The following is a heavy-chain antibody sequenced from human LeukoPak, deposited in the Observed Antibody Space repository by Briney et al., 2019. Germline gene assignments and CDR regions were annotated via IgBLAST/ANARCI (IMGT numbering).Heavy chain of an antibody. D-gene: IGHD2-8*01. CDR1: GGSFSGYY. CDR2: INHSGST. Sequence: SETLSLTCAVYGGSFSGYYWSWIRQPPGKGLEWIGEINHSGSTNYNPSLKSRVTISVDTSKNQFSLKLSSVTAADTAVYYCARGGGRYCTNGVCYTLSRAFLYWFDPWGQGTLVTVSS. V-gene: IGHV4-34*01. CDR3: ARGGGRYCTNGVCYTLSRAFLYWFDP. J-gene: IGHJ5*02.